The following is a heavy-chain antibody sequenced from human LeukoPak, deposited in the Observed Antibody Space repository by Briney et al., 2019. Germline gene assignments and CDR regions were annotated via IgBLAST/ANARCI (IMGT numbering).Heavy chain of an antibody. D-gene: IGHD1-1*01. Sequence: SETLSLTCTVSGGSISSYYWSWIRQPPGKGLEWIGYIYYSGSTNYNPSLKSRVTISVDTSKNQFSLKLNSVTAADTAVYYCARTPQLERGGQLIDYWGQGTLVAVSS. CDR3: ARTPQLERGGQLIDY. CDR1: GGSISSYY. V-gene: IGHV4-59*12. CDR2: IYYSGST. J-gene: IGHJ4*02.